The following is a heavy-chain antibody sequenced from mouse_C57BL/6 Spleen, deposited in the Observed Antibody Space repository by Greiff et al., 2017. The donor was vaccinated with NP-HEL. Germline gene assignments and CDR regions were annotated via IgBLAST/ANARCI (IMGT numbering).Heavy chain of an antibody. D-gene: IGHD1-1*01. CDR1: GFSLTSYG. CDR2: IWSGGST. J-gene: IGHJ4*01. V-gene: IGHV2-2*01. Sequence: VQRVESGPGLVQPSQSLSITCTVSGFSLTSYGVHWVRQSPGKGLEWLGVIWSGGSTDYNAAFISRLSISKDNSKSQVFFKMNSLQADDTAIYYCARNYYGSSYEYYAMDYWGQGTSVTVSS. CDR3: ARNYYGSSYEYYAMDY.